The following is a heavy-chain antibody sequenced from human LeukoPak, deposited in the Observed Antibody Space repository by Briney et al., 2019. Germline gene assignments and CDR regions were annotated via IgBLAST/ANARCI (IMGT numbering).Heavy chain of an antibody. J-gene: IGHJ4*02. Sequence: ASVKVSCKASGGTFSSYAISWVRQAPGQGLEWMGWISADSGNTNYAQMLQGRATMTTDTSTSTAYMELRGLRSDDTAVYYCARVGYSSSWYDDYWGQGTLVTVSS. V-gene: IGHV1-18*01. CDR2: ISADSGNT. CDR1: GGTFSSYA. CDR3: ARVGYSSSWYDDY. D-gene: IGHD6-13*01.